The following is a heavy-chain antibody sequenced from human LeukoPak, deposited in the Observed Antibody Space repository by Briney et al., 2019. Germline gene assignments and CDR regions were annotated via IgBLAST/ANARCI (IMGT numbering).Heavy chain of an antibody. Sequence: SQTLSLTCTVSGGSISSGSYYWSWIRHPAGKGLEWIGRIYTSGSTNYNPSLKSRVTITVDTSKNQFSLKLSSVTAADTAVYYCARDGVLGYYGSGSPRYYYYYMDVWGKGTTVTVSS. CDR1: GGSISSGSYY. CDR2: IYTSGST. CDR3: ARDGVLGYYGSGSPRYYYYYMDV. D-gene: IGHD3-10*01. V-gene: IGHV4-61*02. J-gene: IGHJ6*03.